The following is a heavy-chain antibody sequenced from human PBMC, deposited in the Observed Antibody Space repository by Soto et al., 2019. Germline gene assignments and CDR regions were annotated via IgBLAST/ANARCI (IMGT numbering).Heavy chain of an antibody. D-gene: IGHD2-21*02. V-gene: IGHV4-39*01. CDR3: ARQRTSVVTQAYFDS. J-gene: IGHJ4*02. CDR2: IYYSGST. Sequence: PSEALSLTCAVPGYSINNRSYYWGWIRQPPGKGLEWIGSIYYSGSTYNNPSLKSRVSMSVDTSKNQFSLKLRSVTAADTALYYCARQRTSVVTQAYFDSWGQGSLVTVS. CDR1: GYSINNRSYY.